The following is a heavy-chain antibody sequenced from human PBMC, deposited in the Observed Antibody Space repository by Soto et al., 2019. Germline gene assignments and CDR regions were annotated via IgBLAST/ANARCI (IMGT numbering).Heavy chain of an antibody. CDR2: INHSGST. D-gene: IGHD2-2*01. CDR1: GGSFSGYY. V-gene: IGHV4-34*01. CDR3: ARGVGVVPAAIFVSYYGMDV. J-gene: IGHJ6*02. Sequence: SETLSLTXAVYGGSFSGYYWSWIRQPPGKGLEWIGEINHSGSTNYNPSLKSRVTISVDTSKNQFSLKLSSVTAADTAVYYCARGVGVVPAAIFVSYYGMDVWGQGTTVTVSS.